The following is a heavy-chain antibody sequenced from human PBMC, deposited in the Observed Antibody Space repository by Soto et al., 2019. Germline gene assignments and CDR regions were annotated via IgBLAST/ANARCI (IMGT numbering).Heavy chain of an antibody. CDR3: ARDKRGTQQLDY. Sequence: SETLSLTCTVSGGSISSHYWSWIRQPPGKGLEWIGYIYYSGSTNYNPSLKSRVTISVDTSKNQFSLKLSSVTAADTAVYYCARDKRGTQQLDYWGQGTLVTVSS. J-gene: IGHJ4*02. V-gene: IGHV4-59*11. CDR1: GGSISSHY. CDR2: IYYSGST. D-gene: IGHD6-13*01.